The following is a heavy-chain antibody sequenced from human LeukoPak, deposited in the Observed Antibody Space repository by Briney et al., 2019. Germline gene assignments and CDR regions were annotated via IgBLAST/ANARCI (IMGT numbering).Heavy chain of an antibody. J-gene: IGHJ4*02. CDR1: AYSITYGHQ. Sequence: SETLSLTCTVSAYSITYGHQWGWIRQSPGRGLEWIGHIYYGGSTSYNPSLKSRVTLSVDTSKNQFSLNLTSVTAADTAVYYCARLKSPSYGASNFDYWGQGTPVTVSS. CDR3: ARLKSPSYGASNFDY. D-gene: IGHD3-16*01. CDR2: IYYGGST. V-gene: IGHV4-38-2*02.